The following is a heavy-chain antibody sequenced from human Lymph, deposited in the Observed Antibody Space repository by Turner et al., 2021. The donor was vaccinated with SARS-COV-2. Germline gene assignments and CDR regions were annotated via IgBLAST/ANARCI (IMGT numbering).Heavy chain of an antibody. CDR3: ARDVERYNDFWSGYSGGYGLDV. V-gene: IGHV1-2*02. Sequence: QVQLVQSGAEVKKPGASVKVSCKASGYTFTGYYMHWVRQAPGQGLEWRGWINPNRGGTNYAQKFQGRVTMTRDTSISTAYMELSRLRSDDTAVYYCARDVERYNDFWSGYSGGYGLDVWGQGTTVTVSS. D-gene: IGHD3-3*01. J-gene: IGHJ6*02. CDR1: GYTFTGYY. CDR2: INPNRGGT.